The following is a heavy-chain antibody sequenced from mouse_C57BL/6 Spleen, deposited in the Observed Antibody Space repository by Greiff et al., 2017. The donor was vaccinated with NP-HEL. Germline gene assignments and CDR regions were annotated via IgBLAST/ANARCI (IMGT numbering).Heavy chain of an antibody. CDR2: ISDGGSYT. V-gene: IGHV5-4*01. CDR3: AREGGEYAMDY. J-gene: IGHJ4*01. Sequence: EVKLVESGGGLVKPGGSLKLSCAASGFTFSSYAMSWVRQTPEKRLEWVATISDGGSYTYYPDNVKGRFTISRDNAKNNLYLQMSHLKSEDTAMYYCAREGGEYAMDYWGQGTSVTVSS. CDR1: GFTFSSYA.